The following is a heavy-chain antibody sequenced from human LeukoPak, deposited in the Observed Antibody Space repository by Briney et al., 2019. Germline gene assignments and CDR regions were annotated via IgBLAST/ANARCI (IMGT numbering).Heavy chain of an antibody. CDR1: GFTFSSYS. J-gene: IGHJ4*02. Sequence: GGSLRLSCAASGFTFSSYSMNWVRQAPGKGLEWVSSISSSSSYIYYADSVKGRFTISRDNAKNSLYLQMNSLRAEDTAVYYCARGRIAARRYFDYWGQGTLVTVSS. D-gene: IGHD6-6*01. V-gene: IGHV3-21*01. CDR2: ISSSSSYI. CDR3: ARGRIAARRYFDY.